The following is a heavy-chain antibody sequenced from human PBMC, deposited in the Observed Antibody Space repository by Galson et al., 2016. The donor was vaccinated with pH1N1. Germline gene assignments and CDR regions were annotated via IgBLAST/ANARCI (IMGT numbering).Heavy chain of an antibody. CDR1: GYTFTSYG. Sequence: SVKVSCKASGYTFTSYGINWVRQAPGQGLEWMGWISAYNGNTNYAQKLQGRVTMTTDTSTSTAYMELRSLRSDDTAVYYCAREGNGEGVVIRFGCFDPWGQGTLVTVSS. CDR2: ISAYNGNT. J-gene: IGHJ5*02. CDR3: AREGNGEGVVIRFGCFDP. V-gene: IGHV1-18*01. D-gene: IGHD3-3*01.